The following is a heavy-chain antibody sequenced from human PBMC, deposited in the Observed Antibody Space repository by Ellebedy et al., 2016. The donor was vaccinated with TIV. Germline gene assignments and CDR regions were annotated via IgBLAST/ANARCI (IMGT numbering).Heavy chain of an antibody. CDR1: GFTFSSYA. Sequence: GESLKISCAASGFTFSSYAMNWVRQAPGKGLEWISYIGGSSSTIYYADSVKGRFTISRDNAKNSLYLQMDSLRDEDTAVYYWARAGIYSYGYSFDYWGQGTLVTVSS. CDR2: IGGSSSTI. J-gene: IGHJ4*02. V-gene: IGHV3-48*02. CDR3: ARAGIYSYGYSFDY. D-gene: IGHD5-18*01.